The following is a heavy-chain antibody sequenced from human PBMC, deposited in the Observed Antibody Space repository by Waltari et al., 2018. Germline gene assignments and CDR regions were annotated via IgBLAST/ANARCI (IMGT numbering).Heavy chain of an antibody. CDR3: ARESYYFGRHAFDI. V-gene: IGHV4-59*11. Sequence: QVQLQESGPGLVKPSETLSLTCTVSGGSISSHYWSWIRPPPGKGLEWIGYIYYSGSTNYNPSLKSRVTISVDTSKNQCSLKLSSVTAADTAVYYCARESYYFGRHAFDIWGQGTMVTVSS. CDR1: GGSISSHY. D-gene: IGHD1-26*01. CDR2: IYYSGST. J-gene: IGHJ3*02.